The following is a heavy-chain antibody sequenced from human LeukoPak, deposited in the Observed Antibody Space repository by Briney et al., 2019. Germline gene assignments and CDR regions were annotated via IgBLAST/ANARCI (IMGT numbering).Heavy chain of an antibody. Sequence: GGSLRLSCAASGFTSSSYLMSWVRQAPGKGLEWVANIKQDGSEKYYVDSVKGRFTISRDNAKNSLYLQMNSLRAEDTAVYYCARLSTYYDFWSGYTGGGNWFDPWGQGTLVTVSS. CDR3: ARLSTYYDFWSGYTGGGNWFDP. D-gene: IGHD3-3*01. CDR1: GFTSSSYL. J-gene: IGHJ5*02. CDR2: IKQDGSEK. V-gene: IGHV3-7*01.